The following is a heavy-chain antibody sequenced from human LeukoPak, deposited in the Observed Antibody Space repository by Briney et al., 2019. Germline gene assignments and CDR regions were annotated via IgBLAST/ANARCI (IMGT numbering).Heavy chain of an antibody. CDR2: IYYSGST. D-gene: IGHD3-22*01. Sequence: SETPFLTCAVSGGSISSTSYYWAWIRQPPRKGLEWIGTIYYSGSTYHNPSLKSRVTLSVDTSRNQFSLRLSSVDAADTAVYYCAKAGVRYFDSSGLYAFDFWGQGTTVTVSS. CDR1: GGSISSTSYY. CDR3: AKAGVRYFDSSGLYAFDF. V-gene: IGHV4-39*05. J-gene: IGHJ3*01.